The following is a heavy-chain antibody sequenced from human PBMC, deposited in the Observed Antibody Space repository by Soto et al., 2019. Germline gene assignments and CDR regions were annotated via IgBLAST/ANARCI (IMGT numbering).Heavy chain of an antibody. CDR3: AAETGADTFDY. CDR1: GYNFNDYF. CDR2: IKPRSGET. D-gene: IGHD1-1*01. J-gene: IGHJ4*02. V-gene: IGHV1-2*02. Sequence: QVHLVQSGDEVGEPWASVKVSCKASGYNFNDYFMHWVRQAPGQGLEWMGWIKPRSGETKYEQKFHGRVTLPSDMSISTAYMEVNLVTSDDTAVYFCAAETGADTFDYWGQGTLVIVST.